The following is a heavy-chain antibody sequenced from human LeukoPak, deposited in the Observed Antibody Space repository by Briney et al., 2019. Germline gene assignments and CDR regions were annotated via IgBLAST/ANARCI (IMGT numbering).Heavy chain of an antibody. D-gene: IGHD1-14*01. CDR3: AKNGEPHYYMDV. V-gene: IGHV3-23*01. CDR2: ISGSGTNT. J-gene: IGHJ6*03. Sequence: GGSLRLSCAASGFTFSGYVMTWVRQAPGKGLEWVLAISGSGTNTYYADSAKGRFTSSRDYSKRTVYLQMNSLRAEDTAVYYCAKNGEPHYYMDVLGKGTTVTVSS. CDR1: GFTFSGYV.